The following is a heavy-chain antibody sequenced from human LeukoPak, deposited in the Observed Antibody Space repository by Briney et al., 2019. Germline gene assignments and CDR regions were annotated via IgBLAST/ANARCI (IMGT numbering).Heavy chain of an antibody. J-gene: IGHJ4*02. Sequence: GGSLRLSCAASGFTFSSYSMNWVRQAPGKGLEWVSYISSSSSTIYYADSVKGRFTISRDNAKNSLYLQMNSLRAEDTAVYYRARELFGWYTQDGGDYWGQGTLVTISS. CDR3: ARELFGWYTQDGGDY. CDR1: GFTFSSYS. V-gene: IGHV3-48*01. CDR2: ISSSSSTI. D-gene: IGHD6-19*01.